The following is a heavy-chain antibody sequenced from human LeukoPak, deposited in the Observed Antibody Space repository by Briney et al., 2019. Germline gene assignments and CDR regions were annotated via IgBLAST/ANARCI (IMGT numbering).Heavy chain of an antibody. J-gene: IGHJ4*02. CDR3: ARPYGAGPYNLAY. V-gene: IGHV5-51*01. Sequence: GESLKISCQGSGYSFTSYWIGWVRQMPGKGLEWMGIIYPGDSDTRYSPSFQGQVTISADRSISTAYLQWSSLKASDTAMYFCARPYGAGPYNLAYWGQGTLVTVSS. CDR1: GYSFTSYW. D-gene: IGHD4-17*01. CDR2: IYPGDSDT.